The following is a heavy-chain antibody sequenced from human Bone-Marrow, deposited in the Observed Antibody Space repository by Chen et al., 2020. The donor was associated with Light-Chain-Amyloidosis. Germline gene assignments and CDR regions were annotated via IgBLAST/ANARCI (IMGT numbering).Heavy chain of an antibody. D-gene: IGHD3-3*01. Sequence: EVQLVETGGGFIQPWGSLRLSCAASGFTVRSNHMNWVRQAPGKGLEWVSLIDTGENTYYTDSVKGRFVISRDNSKNTLYLQMNSLRAEDTAVYYCARSRTSGHDIDYWGQGTLVTVSS. CDR1: GFTVRSNH. J-gene: IGHJ4*02. CDR3: ARSRTSGHDIDY. CDR2: IDTGENT. V-gene: IGHV3-53*02.